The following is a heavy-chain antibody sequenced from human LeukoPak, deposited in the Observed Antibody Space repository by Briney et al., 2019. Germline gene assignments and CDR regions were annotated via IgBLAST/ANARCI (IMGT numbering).Heavy chain of an antibody. D-gene: IGHD2-2*01. J-gene: IGHJ4*02. CDR3: AGLGYCSSTACYFDQ. V-gene: IGHV4-4*07. CDR2: IYSSGST. Sequence: SETLSLTCTVSGGSISGYYWSWIRQPAGKGLEWIGRIYSSGSTNYNPSLKSRVTMSVDTSNNQFSLKLSSVTAADTAMYYCAGLGYCSSTACYFDQWGQGTLVTVSS. CDR1: GGSISGYY.